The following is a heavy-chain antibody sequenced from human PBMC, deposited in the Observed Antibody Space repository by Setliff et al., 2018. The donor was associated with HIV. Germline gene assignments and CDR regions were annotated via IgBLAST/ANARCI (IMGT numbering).Heavy chain of an antibody. Sequence: SETLSLTCTVSGVSITSYFWSWIRQPPGKGLEYIGHIYYSGGTKYKPSLKSRVTISVDTPKNQFSLKLSSVTAADTAVYYCARVPFTTGFDSWGQGTLVTVSS. D-gene: IGHD3-3*01. V-gene: IGHV4-59*08. CDR3: ARVPFTTGFDS. CDR1: GVSITSYF. J-gene: IGHJ4*02. CDR2: IYYSGGT.